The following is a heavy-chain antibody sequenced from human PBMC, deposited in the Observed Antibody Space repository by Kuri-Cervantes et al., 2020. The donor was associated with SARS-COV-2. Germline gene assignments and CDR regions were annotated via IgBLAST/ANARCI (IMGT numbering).Heavy chain of an antibody. V-gene: IGHV3-23*01. CDR1: GFTFSSYA. J-gene: IGHJ4*02. D-gene: IGHD3-22*01. Sequence: GGSLRLSCAASGFTFSSYAMSWVRQAPGKGLEWVSTISGDSGITYSADSVKGRFTISRDSSKKTAHLQMNRLRLEDTAVYFCARRYYDSSGYWEYFDYWGQGTLVTVSS. CDR2: ISGDSGIT. CDR3: ARRYYDSSGYWEYFDY.